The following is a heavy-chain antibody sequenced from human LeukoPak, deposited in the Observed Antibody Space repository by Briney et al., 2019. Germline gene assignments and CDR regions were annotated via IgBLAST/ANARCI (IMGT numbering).Heavy chain of an antibody. D-gene: IGHD3-22*01. CDR3: ARDRGYYDSSGGDY. CDR2: IWYDGSNK. CDR1: GFTFSSYG. Sequence: PGRSLRLSCAASGFTFSSYGMHWVRQAPGKGLEWVAVIWYDGSNKYYADPVKGRFTISRDNSKNTLYLQMNSLRAEDTAVYYCARDRGYYDSSGGDYWGQGTLVTVSS. J-gene: IGHJ4*02. V-gene: IGHV3-33*01.